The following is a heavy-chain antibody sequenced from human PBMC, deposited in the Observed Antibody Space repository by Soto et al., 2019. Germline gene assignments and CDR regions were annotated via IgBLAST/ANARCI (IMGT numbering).Heavy chain of an antibody. CDR2: FRTGGDDGTT. CDR3: LRPLPSGRNYGLDV. D-gene: IGHD3-10*01. V-gene: IGHV3-23*01. J-gene: IGHJ6*02. CDR1: GFTFSSYS. Sequence: GGSLRLSCAASGFTFSSYSMSWVRKAPGKGLEWVSGFRTGGDDGTTYYADSVKGRFTISRDTSTNTLSLQMDSLRAEDTAVYYCLRPLPSGRNYGLDVWGQGTTVTVSS.